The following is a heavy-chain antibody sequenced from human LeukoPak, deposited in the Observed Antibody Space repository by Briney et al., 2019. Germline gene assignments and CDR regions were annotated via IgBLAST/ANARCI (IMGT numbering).Heavy chain of an antibody. CDR2: ISSSSSYI. Sequence: GGSLRLPCAASGFTFSSYSMNWVRQAPGKGLEWVSSISSSSSYIYYADSVKGRFTISRDNAKNSLYLQMNSLRAEDTAVYYCARGSQAYCGGDCYRYFQHWGQGTLVTVSS. V-gene: IGHV3-21*01. CDR3: ARGSQAYCGGDCYRYFQH. CDR1: GFTFSSYS. J-gene: IGHJ1*01. D-gene: IGHD2-21*02.